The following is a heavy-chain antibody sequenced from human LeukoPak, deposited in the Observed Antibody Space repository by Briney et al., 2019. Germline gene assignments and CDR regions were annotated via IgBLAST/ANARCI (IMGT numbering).Heavy chain of an antibody. V-gene: IGHV1-18*01. CDR1: GYTFTSYG. CDR3: ARDLITMIVGQNDAFDI. J-gene: IGHJ3*02. Sequence: ASVKVSCKASGYTFTSYGISWVRQAPGQGLEWMGWISAYNGNTNYAQKLQGRVTTTTDTSTSTAYMELRSLRSDDTAVYYCARDLITMIVGQNDAFDIWGQGTMVTVSS. CDR2: ISAYNGNT. D-gene: IGHD3-22*01.